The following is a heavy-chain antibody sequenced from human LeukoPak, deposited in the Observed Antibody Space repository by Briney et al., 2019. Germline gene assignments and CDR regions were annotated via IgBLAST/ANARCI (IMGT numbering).Heavy chain of an antibody. V-gene: IGHV4-4*07. CDR1: SDSINTHS. Sequence: SETLSLTCSVSSDSINTHSWSWIRQPAGKTLEWIGHISPSGNTNYNPSLKSRVTMSVETSKNHFSLKLSSVTAADTAVYYCARRPYWCFDLWGRGTLVTVSS. D-gene: IGHD6-6*01. CDR3: ARRPYWCFDL. CDR2: ISPSGNT. J-gene: IGHJ2*01.